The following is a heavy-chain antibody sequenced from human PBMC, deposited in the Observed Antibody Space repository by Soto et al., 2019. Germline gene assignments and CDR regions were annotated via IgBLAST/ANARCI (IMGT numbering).Heavy chain of an antibody. CDR3: AKSYSSNWYDYFAY. D-gene: IGHD6-13*01. Sequence: EVQLLESGGGLAQPGGSLRLSCAASEFTFSTYAMSWVRQAPGKGLEWVSAISGSGDTTYYADSEKSRFTISRDTSKNTLFLQMNSLRVEDTALYYCAKSYSSNWYDYFAYWGQGTLVTVSS. V-gene: IGHV3-23*01. J-gene: IGHJ4*02. CDR2: ISGSGDTT. CDR1: EFTFSTYA.